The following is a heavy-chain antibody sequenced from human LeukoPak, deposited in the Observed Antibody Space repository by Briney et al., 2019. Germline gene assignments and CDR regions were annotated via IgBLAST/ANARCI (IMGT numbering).Heavy chain of an antibody. D-gene: IGHD6-19*01. CDR2: ISAYNGNT. J-gene: IGHJ5*02. CDR1: GYTFTSYG. CDR3: ARDPDHSSGFNWFDP. Sequence: GASVKVSCKASGYTFTSYGISWVRQAPGQGLEWMGWISAYNGNTNYAQKLQGRVTMTTDTSTSTAYMEPRSLRSDDTAVYYCARDPDHSSGFNWFDPWGQGTLVTVSS. V-gene: IGHV1-18*01.